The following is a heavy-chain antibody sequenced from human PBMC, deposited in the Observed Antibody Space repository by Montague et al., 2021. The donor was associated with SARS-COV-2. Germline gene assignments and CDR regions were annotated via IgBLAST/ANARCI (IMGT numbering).Heavy chain of an antibody. Sequence: SETLFLTCAVYGGSISGYWWTWIRQSPGKWLQWIAGINHSGSTNYNPSLKSRVTISVDTSKNQFPLDLTSVTAADTAVYYCARGAPGYWGQGTLVTVSS. J-gene: IGHJ4*02. CDR1: GGSISGYW. CDR3: ARGAPGY. CDR2: INHSGST. V-gene: IGHV4-34*01.